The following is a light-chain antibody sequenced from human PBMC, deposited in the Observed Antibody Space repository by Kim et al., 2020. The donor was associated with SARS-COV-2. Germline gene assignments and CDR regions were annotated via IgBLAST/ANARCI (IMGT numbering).Light chain of an antibody. CDR2: SNN. CDR3: AAWDDSLSGRV. CDR1: SSNIESNY. Sequence: QSVLSQPPSASGTPGQRVTISCSGSSSNIESNYVYWYQQLPGTAPKVLIYSNNQRPSGVPDRFSGSKSGTSASLAISGLRSEDEADYYCAAWDDSLSGRVFGGGTQLTVL. J-gene: IGLJ3*02. V-gene: IGLV1-47*02.